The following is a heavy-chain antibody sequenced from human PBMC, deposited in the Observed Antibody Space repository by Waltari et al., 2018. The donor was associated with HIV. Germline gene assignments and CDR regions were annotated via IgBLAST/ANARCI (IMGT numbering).Heavy chain of an antibody. CDR3: AKGDSQDYYYYGMDV. V-gene: IGHV3-23*01. CDR2: ISDIGGST. Sequence: EVQLLEAGGGLVQPGGSLRRSCGASGFTFSREAMTWVRRAPGKGPGLGATISDIGGSTYYADSVKGRFTISRDNSKNTLYLQMKGLRTEDTAVFYCAKGDSQDYYYYGMDVWGQGTTVTVSS. CDR1: GFTFSREA. J-gene: IGHJ6*02. D-gene: IGHD4-4*01.